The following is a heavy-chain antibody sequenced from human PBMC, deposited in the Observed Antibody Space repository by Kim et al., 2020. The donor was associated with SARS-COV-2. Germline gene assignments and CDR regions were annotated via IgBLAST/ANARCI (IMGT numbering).Heavy chain of an antibody. CDR3: TSGGGSGRYVFDY. CDR2: VRNKAYGATT. J-gene: IGHJ4*01. CDR1: GFTFSDYA. Sequence: GGSLILSCSASGFTFSDYAMSWFRQAPGKGLEWLGFVRNKAYGATTQYATSVRGRLTISRDDSEGIAYLHMSSPKTEDTAAYHCTSGGGSGRYVFDYWG. V-gene: IGHV3-49*03. D-gene: IGHD3-10*01.